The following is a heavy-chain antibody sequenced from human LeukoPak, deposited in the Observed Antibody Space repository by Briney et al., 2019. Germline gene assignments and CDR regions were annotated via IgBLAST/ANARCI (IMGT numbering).Heavy chain of an antibody. CDR2: IHPGDSDT. Sequence: GESLKISCKGSGYSFTGYWIAWVRQMPGKGLEWMGIIHPGDSDTRYSPSFQGQVTISADKSISTAYLQWSSLKASDTAMYYCARQLGSTTGENAFDIWGQGTMVTVSS. J-gene: IGHJ3*02. D-gene: IGHD2-2*01. CDR1: GYSFTGYW. V-gene: IGHV5-51*01. CDR3: ARQLGSTTGENAFDI.